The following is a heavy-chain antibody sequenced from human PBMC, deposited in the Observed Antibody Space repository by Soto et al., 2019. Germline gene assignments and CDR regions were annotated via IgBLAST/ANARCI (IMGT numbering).Heavy chain of an antibody. J-gene: IGHJ2*01. Sequence: PEKGLEWVGRITSKTDGGATDYAAPVKGRVTISRDDSKSTLYLQMNSLKTEDTAVYYCTTFFFQAEDGIRDVRSVSAFLLNRSSDL. CDR3: TTFFFQAEDGIRDVRSVSAFLLNRSSDL. CDR2: ITSKTDGGAT. D-gene: IGHD3-10*02. V-gene: IGHV3-15*01.